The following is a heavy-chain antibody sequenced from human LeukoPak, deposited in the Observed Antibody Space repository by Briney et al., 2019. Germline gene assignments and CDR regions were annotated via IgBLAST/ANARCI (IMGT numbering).Heavy chain of an antibody. J-gene: IGHJ4*02. CDR1: GGTFSSYA. V-gene: IGHV1-69*13. D-gene: IGHD3-10*01. CDR3: ARDEVEGRGSGVYFDY. Sequence: SVKVSCKASGGTFSSYAISWVRQAPGQGLEWMGGIIPIFGTANYAQKFQGRATITADESTSTAYMELSSLRSEDTAVYYCARDEVEGRGSGVYFDYWGQGTLVTVSS. CDR2: IIPIFGTA.